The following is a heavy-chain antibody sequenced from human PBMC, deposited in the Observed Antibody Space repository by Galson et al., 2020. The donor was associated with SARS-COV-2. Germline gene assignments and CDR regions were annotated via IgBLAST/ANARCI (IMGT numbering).Heavy chain of an antibody. V-gene: IGHV5-51*01. D-gene: IGHD3-22*01. J-gene: IGHJ3*02. Sequence: GESLKISCKGSGNSFTSYRLDWVRQMPGKGLEWMGILYPGDSDNRYSPSFQGQVNISADKSISTAYLQWSSLKASDTAMYYCARLSYYDSSGYYYGGGFAFDIWGQGTMVTVSS. CDR3: ARLSYYDSSGYYYGGGFAFDI. CDR1: GNSFTSYR. CDR2: LYPGDSDN.